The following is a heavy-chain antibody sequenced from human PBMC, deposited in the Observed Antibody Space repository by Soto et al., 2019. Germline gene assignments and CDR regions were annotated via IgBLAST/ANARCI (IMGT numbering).Heavy chain of an antibody. D-gene: IGHD6-19*01. CDR3: AKHGASSGSVFDC. CDR1: GDSMSSTTYY. V-gene: IGHV4-39*01. J-gene: IGHJ4*02. Sequence: QLQLQESGPGLVKPSETLSLTCTVSGDSMSSTTYYWGWIRQPPGKGLEWIGSIYYSESTYYSPSLKSRVTISVDTSKNQFSLKLNSVTAADTAVYYCAKHGASSGSVFDCWGQGTLVTVSS. CDR2: IYYSEST.